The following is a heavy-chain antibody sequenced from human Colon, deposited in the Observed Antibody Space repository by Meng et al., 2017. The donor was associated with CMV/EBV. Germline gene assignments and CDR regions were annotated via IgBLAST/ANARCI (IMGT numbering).Heavy chain of an antibody. CDR3: ARLDRGFSHGYGVFDS. V-gene: IGHV4-59*01. Sequence: GSLRLSCSVSGGSTNSFYWTWIRQPPGKGLEWIGHFSSSGSTDYNPSLKSRVIISGDTATNQFSLTLSSVTSADTAVYYCARLDRGFSHGYGVFDSWGQGTLVTVS. CDR1: GGSTNSFY. J-gene: IGHJ4*02. D-gene: IGHD5-18*01. CDR2: FSSSGST.